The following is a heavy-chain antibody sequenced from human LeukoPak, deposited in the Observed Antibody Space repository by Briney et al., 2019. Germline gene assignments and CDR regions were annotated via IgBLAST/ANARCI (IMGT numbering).Heavy chain of an antibody. CDR3: ARPVDIVATGNPYFFMDV. J-gene: IGHJ6*03. CDR1: GFNYDDYA. CDR2: IEWNGGST. Sequence: GGSLRLSCTASGFNYDDYAMSWVRQGPGKGLEWVSGIEWNGGSTAYADSVKGRFTISRDNAKNSLYLEMNSLRVEDTALYYCARPVDIVATGNPYFFMDVWGKGTTVTVSS. V-gene: IGHV3-20*04. D-gene: IGHD5-12*01.